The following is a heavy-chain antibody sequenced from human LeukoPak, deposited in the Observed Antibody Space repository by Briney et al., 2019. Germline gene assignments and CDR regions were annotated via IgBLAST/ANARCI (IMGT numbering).Heavy chain of an antibody. D-gene: IGHD4-17*01. V-gene: IGHV3-30-3*01. CDR3: VRDLRNYFDY. Sequence: GGSLRLSCAASGFTFSSYAMHWVRQAPGKGLEWVAVISYDGSNKYYADSVKGRFTISRDNSKNTLYLQTNSLRAEDTAVYYCVRDLRNYFDYWGQGTLVTVSS. J-gene: IGHJ4*02. CDR1: GFTFSSYA. CDR2: ISYDGSNK.